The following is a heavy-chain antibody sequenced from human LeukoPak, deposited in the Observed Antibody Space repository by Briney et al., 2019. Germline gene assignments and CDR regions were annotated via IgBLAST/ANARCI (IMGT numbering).Heavy chain of an antibody. CDR3: ATGGITLGGVTNH. CDR1: GYTLTELS. CDR2: FDPEDGET. D-gene: IGHD3-16*01. V-gene: IGHV1-24*01. Sequence: ASVKVSCKVSGYTLTELSMHWVRQAPGKGLEWMGGFDPEDGETIYAQKFQGRVTMTEDTSTDTAYMELSSLRSEDTAVYYCATGGITLGGVTNHWGQGTLLTVSS. J-gene: IGHJ4*02.